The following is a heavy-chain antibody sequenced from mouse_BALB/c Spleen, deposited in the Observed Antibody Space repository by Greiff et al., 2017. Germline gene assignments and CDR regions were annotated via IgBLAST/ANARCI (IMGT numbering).Heavy chain of an antibody. CDR2: IYPGDGDT. J-gene: IGHJ2*01. V-gene: IGHV1-87*01. CDR1: GYTFTSYW. Sequence: QVQLQQSGAELARPGASVKLSCKASGYTFTSYWMQWVKQRPGQGLEWIGAIYPGDGDTRYTQKFKGKATLTADKSSSTAYMQLSSLASEDSAVYYCARFPHYYGSSLYYFDYWGQGTTLTVSS. D-gene: IGHD1-1*01. CDR3: ARFPHYYGSSLYYFDY.